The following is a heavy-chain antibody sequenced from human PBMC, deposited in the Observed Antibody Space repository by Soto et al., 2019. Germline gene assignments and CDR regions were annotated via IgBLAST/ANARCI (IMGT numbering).Heavy chain of an antibody. D-gene: IGHD3-3*01. Sequence: PGGSLRLSCAASGFTVTTNYLTWVRQAPGMGLEWVSVIYDGDSTVYADSVKGRFTISRDNSKNTLYLQMTSLRAEDTAVYYCARGGFWSALASWGHGTLVTVSS. CDR2: IYDGDST. CDR1: GFTVTTNY. V-gene: IGHV3-66*01. J-gene: IGHJ5*01. CDR3: ARGGFWSALAS.